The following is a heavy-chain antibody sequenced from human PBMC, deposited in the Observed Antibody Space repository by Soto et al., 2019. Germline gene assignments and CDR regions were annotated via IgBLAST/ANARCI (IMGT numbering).Heavy chain of an antibody. Sequence: GESLKISCKGSGYSFTSYWIGWVRQMPGKGLEWMGIIYPGDSDTRYSPSFQGQVTISADKSISTAYLQWSSLKASDTAMYYCARLADITGTTSWFDPWGQGTLVTVSS. CDR3: ARLADITGTTSWFDP. CDR1: GYSFTSYW. D-gene: IGHD1-20*01. J-gene: IGHJ5*02. V-gene: IGHV5-51*01. CDR2: IYPGDSDT.